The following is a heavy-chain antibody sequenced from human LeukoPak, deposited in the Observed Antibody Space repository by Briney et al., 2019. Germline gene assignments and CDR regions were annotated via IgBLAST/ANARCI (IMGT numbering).Heavy chain of an antibody. Sequence: GGSLRLSCAASGFIFSSYAMSWVRQAPGKGLEWVSAISSSGRNTYYADSVKGRFTISRDNSKNTLFLHMNSLRAEDTAVYYCAKKAQVTAGAAYIDYWGQGTLVTVSS. D-gene: IGHD2-21*02. CDR3: AKKAQVTAGAAYIDY. V-gene: IGHV3-23*01. J-gene: IGHJ4*02. CDR1: GFIFSSYA. CDR2: ISSSGRNT.